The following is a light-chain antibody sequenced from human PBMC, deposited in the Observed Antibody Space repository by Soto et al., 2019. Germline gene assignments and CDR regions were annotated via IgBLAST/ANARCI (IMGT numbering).Light chain of an antibody. J-gene: IGKJ1*01. CDR2: AAS. CDR1: QGISSY. V-gene: IGKV1-27*01. Sequence: DIQLTQSPSFLSASVGDRVTITCRASQGISSYLAWYQQKPGKAPKLLIYAASTLQSGVPSRFSGGGSGTDFTLTISSLHPEDVATYYCQKYNSAPRTFGQGSKVDIK. CDR3: QKYNSAPRT.